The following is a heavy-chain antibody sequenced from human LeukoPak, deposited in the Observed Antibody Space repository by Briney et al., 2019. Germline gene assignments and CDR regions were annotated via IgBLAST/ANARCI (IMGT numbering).Heavy chain of an antibody. CDR3: ARGPIAARPDNWFDP. D-gene: IGHD6-6*01. V-gene: IGHV1-69*05. CDR2: IIPIFGTA. Sequence: ASVKVSCKASGGTFSSYAISWVRQAPGQGLEWMGRIIPIFGTANYAQKFHGRVTITTDESTSTAYMELSSLRSEDTAVYYCARGPIAARPDNWFDPWGQGTLVTVSS. J-gene: IGHJ5*02. CDR1: GGTFSSYA.